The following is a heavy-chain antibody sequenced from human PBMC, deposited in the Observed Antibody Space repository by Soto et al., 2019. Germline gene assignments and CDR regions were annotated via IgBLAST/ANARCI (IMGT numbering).Heavy chain of an antibody. CDR2: TSGSGTST. J-gene: IGHJ3*02. CDR1: GFTFSTYG. V-gene: IGHV3-23*01. Sequence: VQLLESGGGLVQPGGSLRLACAASGFTFSTYGMTWVRQSPGKGLEWVSATSGSGTSTYYADSVRGRFTISRDNSENTLYLQMHSLRVEDTAVYYCAKSMHYDFWSGYSRAFDIWGQGTMVTVSS. D-gene: IGHD3-3*01. CDR3: AKSMHYDFWSGYSRAFDI.